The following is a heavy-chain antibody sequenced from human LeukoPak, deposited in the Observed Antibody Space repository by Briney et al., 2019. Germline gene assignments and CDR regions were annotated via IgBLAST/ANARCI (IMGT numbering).Heavy chain of an antibody. J-gene: IGHJ4*02. CDR2: INHSGST. D-gene: IGHD3-16*02. Sequence: PSETLSLTCAAYGGSFSGYYWSWIRQPPGKGLEWIGEINHSGSTNYNPSLKSRVTISVDTSKNQFSLKLSSVTAADTAVYYCARGPLSDYVWGSYRSPLTFDYWGQGTLVTVSS. V-gene: IGHV4-34*01. CDR3: ARGPLSDYVWGSYRSPLTFDY. CDR1: GGSFSGYY.